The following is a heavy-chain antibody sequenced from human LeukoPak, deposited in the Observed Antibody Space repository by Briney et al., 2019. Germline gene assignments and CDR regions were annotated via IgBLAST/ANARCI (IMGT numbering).Heavy chain of an antibody. D-gene: IGHD6-13*01. Sequence: SETLSLTCAVYGGSFSGYYWSWIRRPPGKGLEWIGEINHSGSTNYNPSLKSRVTISVDTSKNQFSLKLSSVTAADTAVYYCARWPRMAAAGPYYYYYGMDVWGQGTTVTVSS. V-gene: IGHV4-34*01. CDR2: INHSGST. J-gene: IGHJ6*02. CDR3: ARWPRMAAAGPYYYYYGMDV. CDR1: GGSFSGYY.